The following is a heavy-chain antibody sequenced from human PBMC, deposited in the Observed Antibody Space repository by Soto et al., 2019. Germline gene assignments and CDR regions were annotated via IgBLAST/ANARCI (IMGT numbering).Heavy chain of an antibody. J-gene: IGHJ3*02. CDR2: INFGGRT. Sequence: QVQLQESGPGLVKPSGTLSLTCTFSADSISSGDYYWAWIRRPPGKGPEWIGSINFGGRTYYTPSLKNRVAVSVDTSRNQFSLSLASVTAADTAVYSCARQKGEGKWTFDIWGQGTMVTVSS. CDR1: ADSISSGDYY. CDR3: ARQKGEGKWTFDI. D-gene: IGHD1-26*01. V-gene: IGHV4-39*01.